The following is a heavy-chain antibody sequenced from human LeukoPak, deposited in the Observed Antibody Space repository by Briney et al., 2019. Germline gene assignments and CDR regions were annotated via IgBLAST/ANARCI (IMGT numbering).Heavy chain of an antibody. V-gene: IGHV3-74*01. J-gene: IGHJ5*02. Sequence: GGSLRLSCAASGITISGYWMHWVRQVPGKGLVWVSRIRSDGSITSYADSVKGRFTISRDNVKNTIFLQMNSLRVEDTAVYYCARFGHSPPPGGWFDPWGQGTLVTVSS. CDR2: IRSDGSIT. D-gene: IGHD2-15*01. CDR3: ARFGHSPPPGGWFDP. CDR1: GITISGYW.